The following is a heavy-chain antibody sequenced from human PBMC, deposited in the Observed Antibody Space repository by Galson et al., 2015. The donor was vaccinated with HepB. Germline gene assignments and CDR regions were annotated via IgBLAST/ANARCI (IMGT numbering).Heavy chain of an antibody. CDR1: GFTFSSYA. D-gene: IGHD3-22*01. V-gene: IGHV3-30-3*01. CDR2: ISYDGSNK. Sequence: SLRLSCAASGFTFSSYAMHWVRQAPGKGLEWVAVISYDGSNKYYADSVKGRFTISRDNSKNTLYLQMNSLRAEDTAVYYCASVTYYYDSSGENDAFDIWGQGTMVTVSS. J-gene: IGHJ3*02. CDR3: ASVTYYYDSSGENDAFDI.